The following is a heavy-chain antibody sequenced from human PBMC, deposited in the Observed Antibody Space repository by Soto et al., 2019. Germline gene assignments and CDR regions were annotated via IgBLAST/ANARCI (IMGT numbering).Heavy chain of an antibody. D-gene: IGHD6-13*01. CDR2: ISYDGSNK. CDR1: GFTFSSYG. Sequence: QVQLVESGGGVVQPGRSLRLSCAASGFTFSSYGMHWVRQAPGKGLEWVAVISYDGSNKYYADSVKGRFTISRDNSKNTLYLQMNNLRAEDTAVYYCAKDLGYSSSWYVSYYYYGMDVWGQETTVTVSS. V-gene: IGHV3-30*18. J-gene: IGHJ6*02. CDR3: AKDLGYSSSWYVSYYYYGMDV.